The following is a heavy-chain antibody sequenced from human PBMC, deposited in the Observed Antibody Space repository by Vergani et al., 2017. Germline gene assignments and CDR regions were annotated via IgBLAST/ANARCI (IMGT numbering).Heavy chain of an antibody. CDR3: ARAVGYYYDSSGSY. V-gene: IGHV3-21*01. J-gene: IGHJ4*02. CDR2: ISSSSSYI. D-gene: IGHD3-22*01. Sequence: EVQLVESGGGLVKPGGSLRLSCAASGFTFSSYSMNWVRQAPGKGLEWVSSISSSSSYIYYADSVKGRFTISRDNSKNSLYLQMNSLRAEDTAVYYCARAVGYYYDSSGSYWGQGTLVTVSS. CDR1: GFTFSSYS.